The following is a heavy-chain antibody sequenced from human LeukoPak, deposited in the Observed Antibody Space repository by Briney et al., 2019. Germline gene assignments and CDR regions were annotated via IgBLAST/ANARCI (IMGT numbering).Heavy chain of an antibody. V-gene: IGHV3-23*01. CDR2: ITGSGGNT. J-gene: IGHJ4*02. D-gene: IGHD7-27*01. Sequence: GGSLRLSCAASGFTFSNYGMNWVRQAPGKGLEWVSGITGSGGNTYYADSVKGRFTISRDNSKNTLYLQMNSLRAEDTAVYYCAKNGQQGIPFDYWGQGTLVTVSS. CDR3: AKNGQQGIPFDY. CDR1: GFTFSNYG.